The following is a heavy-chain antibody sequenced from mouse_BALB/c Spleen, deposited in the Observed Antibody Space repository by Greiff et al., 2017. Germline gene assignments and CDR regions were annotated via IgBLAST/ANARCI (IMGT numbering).Heavy chain of an antibody. V-gene: IGHV1-7*01. CDR3: APIYYGYLFAY. D-gene: IGHD2-2*01. CDR2: INPSTGYT. J-gene: IGHJ3*01. CDR1: GYTFTSYW. Sequence: QVQLQQSGAELAKPGASVKMSCKASGYTFTSYWMHWVKQRPGQGLEWIGYINPSTGYTEYNQKFKDKATLTADKSSSTAYMQLSSLTSEDSAVYYCAPIYYGYLFAYWGQGTLVTVSA.